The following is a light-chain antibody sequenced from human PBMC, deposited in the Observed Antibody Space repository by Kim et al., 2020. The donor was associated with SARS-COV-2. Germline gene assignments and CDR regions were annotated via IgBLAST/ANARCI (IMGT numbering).Light chain of an antibody. CDR1: ESITSY. CDR3: QQSYSIPWT. CDR2: AAF. Sequence: DIQMTQSPSSLSASVGDRVTITCRASESITSYLSWFQQEPGKAPKLLIYAAFSLQSGVPSRFIGSGSGTDFTLTISSLQPEDSATYYCQQSYSIPWTFGQGTKVDIK. V-gene: IGKV1-39*01. J-gene: IGKJ1*01.